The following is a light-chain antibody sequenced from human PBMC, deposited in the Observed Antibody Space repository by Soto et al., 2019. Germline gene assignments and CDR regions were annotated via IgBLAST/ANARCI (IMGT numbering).Light chain of an antibody. CDR3: QQYYSYAT. CDR2: TTS. J-gene: IGKJ1*01. V-gene: IGKV1-5*03. CDR1: ESISRY. Sequence: DIQVTQSPSALSASVGDRVAITCRASESISRYMAWYQQKPGKAPKLLIHTTSTLASGVPSRFSGSESGTDFTLPNSSLQPYDFATYYCQQYYSYATFGQGTKVEMK.